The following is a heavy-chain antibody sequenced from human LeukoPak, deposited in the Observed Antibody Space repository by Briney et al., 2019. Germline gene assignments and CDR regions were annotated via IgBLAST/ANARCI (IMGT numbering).Heavy chain of an antibody. D-gene: IGHD6-19*01. CDR2: INPNSGGT. Sequence: GASVKVSCKASGYTFTGYYMHWVRQAPGQGLEWMGWINPNSGGTNYAQKFQGRVTMTRDTSIGTAYTELSRLRSDDTALYYCARGISSGLIFYIDYYMDVWGKGTTVTVSS. CDR1: GYTFTGYY. J-gene: IGHJ6*03. V-gene: IGHV1-2*02. CDR3: ARGISSGLIFYIDYYMDV.